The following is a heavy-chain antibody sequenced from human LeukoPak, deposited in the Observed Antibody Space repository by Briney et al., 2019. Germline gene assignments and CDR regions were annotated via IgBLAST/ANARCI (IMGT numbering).Heavy chain of an antibody. CDR2: ISSNGRRT. V-gene: IGHV3-64*04. CDR1: GFTFSSYA. CDR3: ARGPIVGAARLDY. D-gene: IGHD1-26*01. J-gene: IGHJ4*02. Sequence: GGSLRLSCSASGFTFSSYAMHWVRLAPGKGLEYVSAISSNGRRTFYADSVKGRFTISRDNAKNSLYLQMNSLRAEDTAVYYCARGPIVGAARLDYWGQGTLVTVSS.